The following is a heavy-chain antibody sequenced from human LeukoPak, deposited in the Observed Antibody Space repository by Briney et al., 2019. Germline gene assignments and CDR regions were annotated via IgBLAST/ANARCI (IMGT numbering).Heavy chain of an antibody. CDR2: VNFDGRNK. V-gene: IGHV3-33*06. CDR3: AKWEGNSEYYLDY. J-gene: IGHJ4*02. D-gene: IGHD1-26*01. CDR1: GYIFRNYG. Sequence: PGVSIRLSCAASGYIFRNYGMHWVRQAPGKGLEWLAVVNFDGRNKYYADSVKGRFTISRDDSKNTLYLQMNRLRPEDTGIYYCAKWEGNSEYYLDYWGQGTLVTVSS.